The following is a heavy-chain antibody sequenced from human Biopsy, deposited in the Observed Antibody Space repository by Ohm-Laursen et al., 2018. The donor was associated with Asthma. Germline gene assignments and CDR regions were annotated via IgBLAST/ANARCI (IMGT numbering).Heavy chain of an antibody. CDR2: HDHEEGGT. V-gene: IGHV1-24*01. Sequence: ASVKVSCKISGYSLTDLSMHWVRQAPGQGLEWMGGHDHEEGGTVNAWRFQGGVTMTEDTSTDTAYMELSSLSSDDTAAYYCASDFPKDYVRYNFQFWGQGTLVTVSS. CDR3: ASDFPKDYVRYNFQF. D-gene: IGHD4-17*01. CDR1: GYSLTDLS. J-gene: IGHJ4*02.